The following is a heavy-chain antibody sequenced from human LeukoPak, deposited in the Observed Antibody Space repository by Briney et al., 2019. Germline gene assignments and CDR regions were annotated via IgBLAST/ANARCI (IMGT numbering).Heavy chain of an antibody. CDR1: GFTFSSYG. Sequence: GGSLILSCAASGFTFSSYGMHWVRQAPGKGLEWVAVIWYDGSNKYYVDSVQGRFTISRDNSKNTLYLQMSSLRAEDTAVYYCARASDPWLQLTWGQGTLVTVSS. CDR3: ARASDPWLQLT. V-gene: IGHV3-33*01. CDR2: IWYDGSNK. J-gene: IGHJ5*02. D-gene: IGHD5-24*01.